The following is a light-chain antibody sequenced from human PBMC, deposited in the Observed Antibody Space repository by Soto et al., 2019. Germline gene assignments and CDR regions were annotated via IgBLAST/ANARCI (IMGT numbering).Light chain of an antibody. V-gene: IGLV1-51*02. CDR3: GTWDTSLSVDA. CDR2: END. Sequence: QSVLTQPPSVSAAPGQKVTISCSGSSSNIENNYVSWYQQLPGTAPKLLIYENDKRPSGIPDRVSGSKSGTSATLGITGLQTGDEADYYCGTWDTSLSVDAFGPGTKLTVL. CDR1: SSNIENNY. J-gene: IGLJ1*01.